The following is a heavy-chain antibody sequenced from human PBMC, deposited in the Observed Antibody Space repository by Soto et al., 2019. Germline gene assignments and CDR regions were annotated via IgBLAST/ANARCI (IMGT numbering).Heavy chain of an antibody. V-gene: IGHV1-18*01. CDR1: GYTFTSYG. D-gene: IGHD2-15*01. CDR3: TRDSVLWWVDY. CDR2: ISAHNGNT. J-gene: IGHJ4*01. Sequence: GASVKVSCKASGYTFTSYGITWVRQAPGQGLEWMGWISAHNGNTNYAQNLQGRVTMTTDTSTSTAYMELRSLRSDDTAVYYCTRDSVLWWVDYWGHGTLVTVSS.